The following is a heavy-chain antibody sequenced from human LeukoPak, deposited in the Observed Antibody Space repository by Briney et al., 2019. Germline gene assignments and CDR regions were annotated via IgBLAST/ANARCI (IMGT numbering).Heavy chain of an antibody. D-gene: IGHD3-10*02. J-gene: IGHJ6*04. Sequence: PGGSLRLSCAASGFNFNTYWMSWVRQAPGKGLEWVSVIYRGGTTYYADSVKGRFTISRDNAKNSLYLQMNSLRAEDTAVYYCAELGITMIGGVWGKGTTVTISS. V-gene: IGHV3-69-1*02. CDR2: IYRGGTT. CDR3: AELGITMIGGV. CDR1: GFNFNTYW.